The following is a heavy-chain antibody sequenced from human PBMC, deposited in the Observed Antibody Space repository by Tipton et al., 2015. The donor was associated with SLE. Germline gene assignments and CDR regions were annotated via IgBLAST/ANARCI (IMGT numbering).Heavy chain of an antibody. CDR1: GFTFSSYG. V-gene: IGHV3-33*01. D-gene: IGHD4-17*01. J-gene: IGHJ4*02. CDR2: IWYDGSNK. Sequence: SGFTFSSYGMHWVRQAPGKGLEWVAVIWYDGSNKYYADSVKGRFTIARDNSKNTLYLQMNSLRAEDTAVYYCARADYGDYVPFDYWGQGTLVTVSS. CDR3: ARADYGDYVPFDY.